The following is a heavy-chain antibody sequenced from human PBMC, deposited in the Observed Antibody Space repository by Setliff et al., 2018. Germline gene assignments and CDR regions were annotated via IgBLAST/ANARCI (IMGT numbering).Heavy chain of an antibody. CDR2: ISSGSGII. CDR3: ARVRDYYDSSVYWAYYFDH. D-gene: IGHD3-22*01. CDR1: GFTFSTYA. J-gene: IGHJ4*02. V-gene: IGHV3-48*01. Sequence: PGGSLRLSCAASGFTFSTYAVSWVRQAPGKGPEWVAHISSGSGIIKYADSVNGRFTVSRDNAKNSLFLQMNSLRAADTAVYYCARVRDYYDSSVYWAYYFDHWGQGALVTVSS.